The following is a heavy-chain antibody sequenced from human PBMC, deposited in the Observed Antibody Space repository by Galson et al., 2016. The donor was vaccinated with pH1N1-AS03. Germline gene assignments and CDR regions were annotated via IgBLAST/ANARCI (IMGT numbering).Heavy chain of an antibody. D-gene: IGHD4-17*01. Sequence: SVKVSCKASGYTFSYYAFSWLRQTPGQGLEWMGWISAHSGHASYAQAFQGRVSMTIDASTTTTYMELRSLTTDDTAVYFCARDRTTVTETLLNDYWGQGTLLTVSS. J-gene: IGHJ4*02. CDR2: ISAHSGHA. CDR3: ARDRTTVTETLLNDY. CDR1: GYTFSYYA. V-gene: IGHV1-18*01.